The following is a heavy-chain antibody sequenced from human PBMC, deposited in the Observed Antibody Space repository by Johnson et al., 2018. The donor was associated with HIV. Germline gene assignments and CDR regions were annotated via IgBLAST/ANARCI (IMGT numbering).Heavy chain of an antibody. Sequence: QVQLVESGGGLVKPGGSLRLSCVASGFTFSSYAMHWVRQAPGKGLEWVAVISYDGSNKYYADSVKGRFTISRDNSKNTLYLQMNSLRAEDTAVYYCAREGQEFNDAFDIWGQGTMVTVSS. D-gene: IGHD3-10*01. J-gene: IGHJ3*02. CDR3: AREGQEFNDAFDI. CDR2: ISYDGSNK. V-gene: IGHV3-30-3*01. CDR1: GFTFSSYA.